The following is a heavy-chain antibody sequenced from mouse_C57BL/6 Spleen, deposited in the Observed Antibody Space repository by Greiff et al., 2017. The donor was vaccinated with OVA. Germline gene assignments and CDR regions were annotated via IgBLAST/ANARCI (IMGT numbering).Heavy chain of an antibody. V-gene: IGHV1-82*01. D-gene: IGHD1-1*01. Sequence: QVQLQQSGPELVKPGASVKISCKASGYAFSSSWMNWVKQRPGKGLEWIGRIYPGDGDTNYNGKFKGKATLTADKSSSTAYMQLSSLTSEDSAVYFCARSGGSSQYYYARDYWGQGTSVTVSS. CDR1: GYAFSSSW. J-gene: IGHJ4*01. CDR2: IYPGDGDT. CDR3: ARSGGSSQYYYARDY.